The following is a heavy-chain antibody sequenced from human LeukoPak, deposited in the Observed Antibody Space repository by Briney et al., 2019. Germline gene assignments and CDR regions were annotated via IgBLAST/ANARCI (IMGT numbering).Heavy chain of an antibody. CDR1: GFTFSSYA. CDR2: ISYDGSNK. J-gene: IGHJ4*02. V-gene: IGHV3-30-3*01. CDR3: ARDYYGSVDY. D-gene: IGHD3-10*01. Sequence: GRSLRLSRAASGFTFSSYAMHWVRQAPGKGLEWVAVISYDGSNKYCADSVKGRFTISRDNSKNTLYLQMNSPRAEDTAVYYCARDYYGSVDYWGQGTLVTVSP.